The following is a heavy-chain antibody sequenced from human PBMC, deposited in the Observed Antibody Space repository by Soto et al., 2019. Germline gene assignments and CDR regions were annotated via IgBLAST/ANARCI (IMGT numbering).Heavy chain of an antibody. CDR2: ISAYNGNT. Sequence: ASVKVSCKASGGTFSSYAISWVRQAPGQGLEWMGWISAYNGNTNYAQKLQGRVTMTTDTSTSTAYMELRSLRSDDTAVYYCARDYGSGSHIKGAFDYWGQGTLVTVSS. J-gene: IGHJ4*02. V-gene: IGHV1-18*01. CDR1: GGTFSSYA. CDR3: ARDYGSGSHIKGAFDY. D-gene: IGHD3-10*01.